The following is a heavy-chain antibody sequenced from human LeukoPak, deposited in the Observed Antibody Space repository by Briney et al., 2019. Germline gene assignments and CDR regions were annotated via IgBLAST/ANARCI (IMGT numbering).Heavy chain of an antibody. CDR2: INYSGST. CDR1: GGSISSYY. D-gene: IGHD2-2*01. Sequence: PSETLSLTCTVSGGSISSYYWSWIRQPPGKGLEWIGYINYSGSTNYNPSLKSRVTISVETSKNQFSLKLSSVAAADTPGYYCASSREGCRSSSCYDYWGQGTPVTVSS. CDR3: ASSREGCRSSSCYDY. J-gene: IGHJ4*02. V-gene: IGHV4-59*01.